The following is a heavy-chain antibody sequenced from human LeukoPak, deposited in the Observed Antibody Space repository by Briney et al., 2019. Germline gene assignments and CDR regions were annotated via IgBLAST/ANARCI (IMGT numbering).Heavy chain of an antibody. CDR2: IYYSGST. Sequence: SSETLSLTCSVSGGSISSYYWSWIRQPPGKGLEWIGYIYYSGSTNYNPSLKSRVTISVETSKNEFSLKLRSVTAADTAVYYCARVTGYRIEDYFDYWGQGTLVTVSS. CDR3: ARVTGYRIEDYFDY. CDR1: GGSISSYY. V-gene: IGHV4-59*01. J-gene: IGHJ4*02. D-gene: IGHD6-13*01.